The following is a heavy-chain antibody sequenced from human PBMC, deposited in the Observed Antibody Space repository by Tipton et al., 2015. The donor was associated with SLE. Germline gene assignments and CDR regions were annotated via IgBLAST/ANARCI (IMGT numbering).Heavy chain of an antibody. V-gene: IGHV4-39*07. CDR3: AREWADDAFDI. J-gene: IGHJ3*02. CDR2: IYYTGSA. CDR1: GGSISTSDYY. Sequence: TLSLTCTVSGGSISTSDYYWGWIRQSPGKGLEWIGTIYYTGSAYYNPSLRSRVTISVDTSKNQFSLTVSSVTAADTAVYFCAREWADDAFDIWGRGTRVTVSS.